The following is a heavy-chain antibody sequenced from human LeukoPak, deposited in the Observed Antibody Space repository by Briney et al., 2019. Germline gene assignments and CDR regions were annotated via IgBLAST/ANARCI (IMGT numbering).Heavy chain of an antibody. CDR1: GFTFSSYN. J-gene: IGHJ3*02. CDR2: ISSSSSYI. Sequence: GGSLRLSCGASGFTFSSYNMNWVRQAPGKGLEWVSSISSSSSYIYYADSVKGRFTISRDNAKNSLYLQMNSLRAEDTAVYYCAKSVLPAADAFDIWGQGTMVTVSS. V-gene: IGHV3-21*01. CDR3: AKSVLPAADAFDI.